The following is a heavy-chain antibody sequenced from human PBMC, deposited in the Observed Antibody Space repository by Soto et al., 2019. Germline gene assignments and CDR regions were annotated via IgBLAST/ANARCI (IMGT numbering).Heavy chain of an antibody. J-gene: IGHJ3*02. Sequence: GASVKVSCKVSGYTLTELSMHWARQAPGKGLEWMGGFDPEDGETIYAQKFQGRVTITEDTSTDTAYMELSSLRAEDTAVYYCAKAVVKLGAFDIWGQGTMVTVS. CDR1: GYTLTELS. V-gene: IGHV1-24*01. D-gene: IGHD2-2*01. CDR3: AKAVVKLGAFDI. CDR2: FDPEDGET.